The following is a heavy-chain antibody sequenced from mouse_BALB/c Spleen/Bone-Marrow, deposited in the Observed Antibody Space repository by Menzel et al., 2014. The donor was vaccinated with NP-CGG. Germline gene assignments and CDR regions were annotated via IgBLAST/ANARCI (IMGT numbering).Heavy chain of an antibody. D-gene: IGHD3-2*02. CDR2: ISSGGSST. CDR3: TRRPLQANSYFDC. Sequence: EVMLVESGGDLVKPGGSLKLSCVASGFTFSSYGMSWVRQTPDKRLEWVATISSGGSSTYYPASVKGRFTISRDNAKXTLYLQMSSLNSEDTAMYYCTRRPLQANSYFDCWRQGTTLTVSS. CDR1: GFTFSSYG. J-gene: IGHJ2*01. V-gene: IGHV5-6*02.